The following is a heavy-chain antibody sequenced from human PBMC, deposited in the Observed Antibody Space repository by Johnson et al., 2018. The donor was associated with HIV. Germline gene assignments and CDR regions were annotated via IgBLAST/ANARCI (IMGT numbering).Heavy chain of an antibody. J-gene: IGHJ3*02. V-gene: IGHV3-33*01. Sequence: VQLVESGGGLVQPGGSLRLSCAASGFTFRSYGMHWVRQAPGKGLEWVADSVKGRFTISRDNAKNSLYLQMNSLRAEDTALYYCARDLVAAAGTGGEYAFDIWGQGTMVTVSS. CDR1: GFTFRSYG. CDR3: ARDLVAAAGTGGEYAFDI. D-gene: IGHD6-13*01.